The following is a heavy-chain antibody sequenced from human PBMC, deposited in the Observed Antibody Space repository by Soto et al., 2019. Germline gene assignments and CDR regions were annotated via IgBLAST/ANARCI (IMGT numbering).Heavy chain of an antibody. CDR2: IYYSGST. CDR1: GGSISSYY. Sequence: SETLSLTCTVSGGSISSYYWSWIRQPPGKGLEWIGYIYYSGSTNYNPSLKSRVTISVDTSKNQFSLKLSSVTAADTAVYYCARDRNYDSSVYDYWGQGTLVTVSA. CDR3: ARDRNYDSSVYDY. J-gene: IGHJ4*02. D-gene: IGHD3-22*01. V-gene: IGHV4-59*01.